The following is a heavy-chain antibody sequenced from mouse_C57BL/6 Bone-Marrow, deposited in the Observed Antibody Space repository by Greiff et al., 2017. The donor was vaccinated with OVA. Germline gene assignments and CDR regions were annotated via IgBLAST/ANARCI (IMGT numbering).Heavy chain of an antibody. D-gene: IGHD1-1*01. J-gene: IGHJ1*03. CDR3: ARKTTVVATDWYFDV. V-gene: IGHV1-9*01. CDR2: ILPGSGST. CDR1: CYTFTGYW. Sequence: QVHVKQSGAELMKPGASVKLSCKATCYTFTGYWIEWVKQRPGHCLEWIGEILPGSGSTNYIEKFKGKATVTADTSSNTAYMQLISLTTENSAIYYGARKTTVVATDWYFDVWGTGTTVTVSS.